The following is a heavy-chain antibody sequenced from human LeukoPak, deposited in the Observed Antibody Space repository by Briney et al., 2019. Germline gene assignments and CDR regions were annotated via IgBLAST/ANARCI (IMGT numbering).Heavy chain of an antibody. CDR1: GFTFSSHA. V-gene: IGHV3-23*01. CDR2: ISGRSGSS. CDR3: ANHASHVPTVTPFDY. D-gene: IGHD4-17*01. Sequence: GGSLRLSCAASGFTFSSHAMTWVRQAPGKGLEWVSTISGRSGSSYYADSVKGRFTISRDNSKNTLYLQMNSLRADDTAVYYCANHASHVPTVTPFDYWGQGTLVTVSS. J-gene: IGHJ4*02.